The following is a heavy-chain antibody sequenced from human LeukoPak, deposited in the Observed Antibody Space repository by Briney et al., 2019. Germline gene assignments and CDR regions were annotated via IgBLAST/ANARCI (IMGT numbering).Heavy chain of an antibody. Sequence: ASVTVSYMASGYTFTDNYMHWVRQAPGKGLEWRVGINTNSGGTKYALQFKGRVTMTRDTSISTAYLELSRLRSADTAVYYCARDRGSYRFDPWGQGTLVTVSS. V-gene: IGHV1-2*02. CDR1: GYTFTDNY. D-gene: IGHD3-16*02. J-gene: IGHJ5*02. CDR2: INTNSGGT. CDR3: ARDRGSYRFDP.